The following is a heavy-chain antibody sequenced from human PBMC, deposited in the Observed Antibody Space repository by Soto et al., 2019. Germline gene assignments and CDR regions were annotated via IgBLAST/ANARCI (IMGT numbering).Heavy chain of an antibody. CDR3: ARLRSGWYYFDY. V-gene: IGHV4-39*01. Sequence: SETLSLTCTVSGGSISSSSYYWGWIRQPPGKGLEWIGSIYYSGSTYYNPSLKSRVTISVDTSKNQFSLKLSSVTAADTAVYYCARLRSGWYYFDYWGQGTLVTAPQ. CDR1: GGSISSSSYY. CDR2: IYYSGST. D-gene: IGHD6-19*01. J-gene: IGHJ4*02.